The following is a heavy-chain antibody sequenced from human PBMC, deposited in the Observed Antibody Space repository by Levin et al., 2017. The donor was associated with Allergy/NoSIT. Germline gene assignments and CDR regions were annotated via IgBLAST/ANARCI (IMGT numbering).Heavy chain of an antibody. CDR2: INTDGSTT. D-gene: IGHD5-12*01. CDR1: GFTFSNYW. V-gene: IGHV3-74*01. Sequence: GGSLRLSCAASGFTFSNYWMHWVRQAPGEGLVWVSRINTDGSTTNYADSVTGRFTISRDNAKNTVYLQMNGLRAEDTAVYYCARVLPFEARSSYSGYATFDHWGQGTLVTVSA. CDR3: ARVLPFEARSSYSGYATFDH. J-gene: IGHJ4*02.